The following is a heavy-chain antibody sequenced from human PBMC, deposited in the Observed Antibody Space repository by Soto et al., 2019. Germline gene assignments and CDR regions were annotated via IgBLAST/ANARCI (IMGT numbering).Heavy chain of an antibody. V-gene: IGHV1-69*13. D-gene: IGHD2-2*01. Sequence: ASVKVSCKASGGPFSSYAISWVRQAPGQGLEWMGGIIPIFGTANYAQKFQARVTITAYESTSTAYMELSSLRSEDTSVYYCARTRHIVVVPAAIPDNWFDPCGQGTLVTVSS. CDR3: ARTRHIVVVPAAIPDNWFDP. J-gene: IGHJ5*02. CDR2: IIPIFGTA. CDR1: GGPFSSYA.